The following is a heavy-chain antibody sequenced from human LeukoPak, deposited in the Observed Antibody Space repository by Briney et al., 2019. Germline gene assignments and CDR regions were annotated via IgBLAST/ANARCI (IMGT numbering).Heavy chain of an antibody. CDR1: GYTLTELS. CDR2: INPNSGGT. V-gene: IGHV1-2*02. J-gene: IGHJ4*02. D-gene: IGHD6-19*01. CDR3: ARSFLAVADY. Sequence: GASVKVSCKVSGYTLTELSMHWVRQAPGQGLEWMGWINPNSGGTNYAQKFQGRVTMTRDTSISTAYMELSRLRSDDTAVYYCARSFLAVADYWGQGTLVTVSS.